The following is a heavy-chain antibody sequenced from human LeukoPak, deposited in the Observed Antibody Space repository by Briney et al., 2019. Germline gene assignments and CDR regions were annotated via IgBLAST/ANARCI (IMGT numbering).Heavy chain of an antibody. Sequence: PGGSLRLSCAASGFTFSSYSMNWVRQAPGKGLEWVSSISSSSYIYYADSVKGRFTISRDNAKNSLYLQMNSLRAEDTAVYYCARESYPDYYGMDVWGQGTTVTISS. CDR2: ISSSSYI. J-gene: IGHJ6*02. CDR1: GFTFSSYS. CDR3: ARESYPDYYGMDV. D-gene: IGHD5-18*01. V-gene: IGHV3-21*01.